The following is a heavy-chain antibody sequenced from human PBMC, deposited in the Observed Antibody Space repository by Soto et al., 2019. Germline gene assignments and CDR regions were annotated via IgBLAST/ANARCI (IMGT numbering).Heavy chain of an antibody. CDR3: ARALPHSSGYYY. CDR2: IIPIFGTA. D-gene: IGHD3-22*01. CDR1: GGTFSSYA. J-gene: IGHJ4*02. Sequence: SVKVSCKASGGTFSSYAISWVRQAPGQGLEWMGGIIPIFGTANYAQKFQGRVTITADESTSTAYMELRSLRSDDTAVYYCARALPHSSGYYYWGQGTLVTVSS. V-gene: IGHV1-69*13.